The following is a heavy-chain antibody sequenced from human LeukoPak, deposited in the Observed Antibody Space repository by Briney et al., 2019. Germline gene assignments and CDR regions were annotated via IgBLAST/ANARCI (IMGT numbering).Heavy chain of an antibody. CDR1: GFTFTTYW. V-gene: IGHV3-7*04. Sequence: PRGSLTLSCAASGFTFTTYWMTWVRQAPGKGLEWVANINLDGSEKYYVDSVKGRFIISRDNAKNSLYLQMNSLRAEDTAVYYCARDGYVSGSHDYWGQRTLLTVSS. D-gene: IGHD3-10*01. J-gene: IGHJ4*02. CDR3: ARDGYVSGSHDY. CDR2: INLDGSEK.